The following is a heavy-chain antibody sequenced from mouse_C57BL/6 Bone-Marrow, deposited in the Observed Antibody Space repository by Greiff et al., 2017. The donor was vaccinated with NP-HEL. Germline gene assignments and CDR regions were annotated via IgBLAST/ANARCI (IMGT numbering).Heavy chain of an antibody. D-gene: IGHD2-5*01. CDR1: GYTFTTSP. Sequence: QVPLQQSGAELVKPGASVKMSCKASGYTFTTSPLEWMKPNPGKSLEWIGNFQPYNDDTKYNEKFKGKATLTVEKSSSTVYLELSRLTSDDSAVYYCARGGSNYPYAMDYWGQGTSVTVSS. CDR3: ARGGSNYPYAMDY. CDR2: FQPYNDDT. V-gene: IGHV1-47*01. J-gene: IGHJ4*01.